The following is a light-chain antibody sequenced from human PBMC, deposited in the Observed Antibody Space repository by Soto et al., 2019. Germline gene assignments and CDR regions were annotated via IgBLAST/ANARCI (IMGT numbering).Light chain of an antibody. CDR3: QQYGISPT. Sequence: EIVLTQSPGTLSLSPGERPTLSCRASNSDSSNYLAWYQQKPGQAPRLLIYDVSSRATGIPDRFSGSGSGTDFTLTISRLEPVDFAVYYCQQYGISPTFGQGTKVEIK. J-gene: IGKJ1*01. CDR2: DVS. V-gene: IGKV3-20*01. CDR1: NSDSSNY.